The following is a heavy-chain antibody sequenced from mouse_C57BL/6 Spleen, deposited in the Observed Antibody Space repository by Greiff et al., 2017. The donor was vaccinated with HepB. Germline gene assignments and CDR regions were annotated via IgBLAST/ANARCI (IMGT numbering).Heavy chain of an antibody. V-gene: IGHV1-7*01. CDR2: INPSSGYT. CDR3: ANGAYCNPWFAY. D-gene: IGHD2-1*01. CDR1: GYTFTSYW. Sequence: VQLQQSGAELAKPGASVKLSCKASGYTFTSYWMHWVKQRPGQGLEWIGYINPSSGYTKYNQKFKDKATLTEDKSSSTAYMQLSSLTYEDSAVYYCANGAYCNPWFAYWGQGTLVTVSA. J-gene: IGHJ3*01.